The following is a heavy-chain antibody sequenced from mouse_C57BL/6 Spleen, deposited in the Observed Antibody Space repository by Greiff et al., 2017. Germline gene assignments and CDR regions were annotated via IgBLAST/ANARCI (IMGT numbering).Heavy chain of an antibody. Sequence: VQGVESGPGLVQPSQSLSITCTVSGFSLTSYGVHWVRQSPGKGLEWLGVIWSGGSTDYNAAFISRLSISKDNSKSQVFFKMNSLQADDTAIYYCARNSNGYYWYFDVWGTGTTVTVSS. J-gene: IGHJ1*03. CDR3: ARNSNGYYWYFDV. CDR2: IWSGGST. CDR1: GFSLTSYG. V-gene: IGHV2-2*01. D-gene: IGHD2-2*01.